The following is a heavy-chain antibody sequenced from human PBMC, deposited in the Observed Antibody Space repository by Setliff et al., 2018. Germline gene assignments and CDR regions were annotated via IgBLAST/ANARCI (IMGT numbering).Heavy chain of an antibody. CDR1: GFMFYTFG. CDR3: TTSRAPRVVLAADFDL. J-gene: IGHJ4*02. CDR2: ISGYNGNT. D-gene: IGHD2-21*01. Sequence: ASVKVSCKTSGFMFYTFGFSWVRHVPEQGFEWMGCISGYNGNTNYAQKFQDRLSVTADTSSKTIYMELRSLTSDDTAVYFCTTSRAPRVVLAADFDLWGQGTLVTVSS. V-gene: IGHV1-18*01.